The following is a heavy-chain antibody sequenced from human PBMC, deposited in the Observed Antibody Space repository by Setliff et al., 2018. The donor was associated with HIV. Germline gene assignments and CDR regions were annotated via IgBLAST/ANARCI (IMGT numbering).Heavy chain of an antibody. CDR2: ISIGSGAAI. D-gene: IGHD3-10*01. CDR3: SKEKFTFTVVRGVIDS. Sequence: GGSLRLSCAASGFVFTDHSLHWVRQAPGEGLEWISSISIGSGAAIYYAESVQGRFTVSRDNSKNTLYLQMNSLRAEDTAFYYCSKEKFTFTVVRGVIDSWGQGTLVTVSS. CDR1: GFVFTDHS. J-gene: IGHJ4*02. V-gene: IGHV3-21*04.